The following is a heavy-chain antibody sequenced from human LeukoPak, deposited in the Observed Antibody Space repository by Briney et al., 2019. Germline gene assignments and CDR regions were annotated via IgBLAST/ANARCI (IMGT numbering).Heavy chain of an antibody. CDR3: ARGWGPVYYFDY. V-gene: IGHV4-59*12. J-gene: IGHJ4*02. CDR1: GTSISSSY. CDR2: IYYSGST. Sequence: SETLSLTCTFSGTSISSSYWSWIRQPPGRGLEWIAYIYYSGSTNYNPSLKSRVTISVDTSKNQFSLKLSSVTAADTAVYYCARGWGPVYYFDYWGQGTLVTVSS. D-gene: IGHD3-16*01.